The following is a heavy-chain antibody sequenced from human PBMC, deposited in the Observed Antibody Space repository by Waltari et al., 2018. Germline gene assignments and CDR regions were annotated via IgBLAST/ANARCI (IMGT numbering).Heavy chain of an antibody. CDR2: MNPNSGNT. CDR3: ASLSSSSGYEGNWYFDL. CDR1: GYTFTSYD. D-gene: IGHD6-13*01. V-gene: IGHV1-8*01. Sequence: QVQLVQSGAEVKKPGASVKVSCKASGYTFTSYDINWVRQATGQGLEWMGWMNPNSGNTGYAQKFQGRVTMTRNTSISTAYMELSSLRSEDTAVYYCASLSSSSGYEGNWYFDLWGRGTLVTVSS. J-gene: IGHJ2*01.